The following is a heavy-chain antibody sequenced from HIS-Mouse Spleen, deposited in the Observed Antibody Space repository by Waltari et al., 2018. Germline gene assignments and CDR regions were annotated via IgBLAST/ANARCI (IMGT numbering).Heavy chain of an antibody. CDR1: GYSISSGYY. J-gene: IGHJ5*02. CDR2: IYHSGSP. Sequence: QVQLQESGPGLVKPSETLSLTCTVSGYSISSGYYWGWIRQPPGKGLEWIGSIYHSGSPYYHPSLKSRFTISVDTSKNQVSLKLSSVTATDTAVYYCARVKTWGQGTLVTVSS. CDR3: ARVKT. V-gene: IGHV4-38-2*02.